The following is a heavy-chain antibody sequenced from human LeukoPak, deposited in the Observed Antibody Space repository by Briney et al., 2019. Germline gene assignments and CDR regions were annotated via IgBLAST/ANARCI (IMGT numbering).Heavy chain of an antibody. CDR1: GFTFSSYG. Sequence: GGSLRLSCAASGFTFSSYGMHWVRQAPGKGLEWVAVISYDGSNKYYADSVKGRFTISRDNSKNTLYLQMNSLRAEDTAVYHCANWQNANTFPARSNAYDYWGQGTLVTVSS. V-gene: IGHV3-30*18. J-gene: IGHJ4*02. D-gene: IGHD3-16*01. CDR2: ISYDGSNK. CDR3: ANWQNANTFPARSNAYDY.